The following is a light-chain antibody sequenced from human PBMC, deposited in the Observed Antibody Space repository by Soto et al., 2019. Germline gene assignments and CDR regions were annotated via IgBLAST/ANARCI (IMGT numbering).Light chain of an antibody. Sequence: QSVLTQPASVSGSPGQSIAISCTGTSSDVGGHNYVSWYQHRPGQPPELILYDVTNRPSGVSNRFSGSKSGNTASLTISGLQAEDEADYYCCSYTVTTTRDGRVFGGGTKLTVL. CDR3: CSYTVTTTRDGRV. CDR2: DVT. V-gene: IGLV2-14*01. CDR1: SSDVGGHNY. J-gene: IGLJ3*02.